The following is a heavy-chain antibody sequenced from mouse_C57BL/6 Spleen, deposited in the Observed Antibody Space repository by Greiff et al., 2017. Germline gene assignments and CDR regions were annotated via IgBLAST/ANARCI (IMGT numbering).Heavy chain of an antibody. J-gene: IGHJ3*01. CDR2: ISSGGDYI. CDR1: GFTFSSYA. Sequence: EVPRVESGAGLVKPGGSLKLSCAASGFTFSSYAMSWVRQTPEKRLEWVAYISSGGDYIYYADTVKGRFTISRDNARNTLYLQMSSLKSEDTAMYYCTRVGSSSAWFAYWGQGTLVTVSA. D-gene: IGHD1-1*01. CDR3: TRVGSSSAWFAY. V-gene: IGHV5-9-1*02.